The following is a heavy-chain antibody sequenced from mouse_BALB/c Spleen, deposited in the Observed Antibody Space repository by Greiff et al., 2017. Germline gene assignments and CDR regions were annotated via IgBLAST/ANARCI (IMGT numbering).Heavy chain of an antibody. V-gene: IGHV2-4-1*01. CDR2: IWSGGST. CDR1: GFSLTSYG. J-gene: IGHJ4*01. D-gene: IGHD2-14*01. CDR3: ARMRYEYAMDY. Sequence: VQRVESGPGLVQPSQSLSITCTVSGFSLTSYGVHWVRQSPGKGLEWLGVIWSGGSTDYNAAFISRLSISKDNSKSQVFFKMNSLQADDTAIYYCARMRYEYAMDYWGQGTSVTVSS.